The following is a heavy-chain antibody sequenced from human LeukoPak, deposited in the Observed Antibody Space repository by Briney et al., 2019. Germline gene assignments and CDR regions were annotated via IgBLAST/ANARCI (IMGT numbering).Heavy chain of an antibody. J-gene: IGHJ4*02. V-gene: IGHV1-2*02. CDR1: GYTFTGYY. CDR2: INPNTGGT. D-gene: IGHD6-19*01. CDR3: ASYPRYSSSPPFDY. Sequence: ASVKVSCKASGYTFTGYYMHWVPQAPGQGLEWIGWINPNTGGTNYAQKFQGRVTMTRDTTISTAYMELSRLTSDDTAVYYCASYPRYSSSPPFDYWGQGTLVTVSS.